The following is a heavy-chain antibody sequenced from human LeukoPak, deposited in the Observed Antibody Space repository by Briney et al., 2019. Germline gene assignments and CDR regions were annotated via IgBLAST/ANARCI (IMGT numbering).Heavy chain of an antibody. CDR2: ISPDGSGT. CDR1: GFTFSTYW. CDR3: ARDRVDTAMVDFDY. J-gene: IGHJ4*02. D-gene: IGHD5-18*01. Sequence: GGSLRLSCAASGFTFSTYWMHWVRQVPGKGLVWVSRISPDGSGTNYADSVKGRFTISRDNAKNSLYLQMNSLRAEDTAVYYCARDRVDTAMVDFDYWGQGTLVTVSS. V-gene: IGHV3-74*01.